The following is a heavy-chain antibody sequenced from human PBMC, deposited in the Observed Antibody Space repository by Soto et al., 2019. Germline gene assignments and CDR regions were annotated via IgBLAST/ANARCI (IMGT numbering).Heavy chain of an antibody. J-gene: IGHJ4*02. CDR1: GGYISSGGYY. D-gene: IGHD3-16*01. Sequence: QVQLHESGPGLVKPSETLSLTCTVPGGYISSGGYYWSWVRQQPGKGLEGIGYIYYSGPAEYNPSLESRFAISLDASKTHFSLRMNSVTAADTAVYSCARLTIRWYYLDTWGQGTLVTVAS. CDR2: IYYSGPA. V-gene: IGHV4-31*03. CDR3: ARLTIRWYYLDT.